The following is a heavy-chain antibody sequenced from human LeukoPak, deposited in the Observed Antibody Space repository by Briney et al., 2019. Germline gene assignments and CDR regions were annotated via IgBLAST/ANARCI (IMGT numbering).Heavy chain of an antibody. J-gene: IGHJ4*02. CDR2: ISSTGGTT. Sequence: PGGSLRLSCAASKFTFSTYGMSWVRQAPGKGLEWVSSISSTGGTTYYADSVKGRFTISRDNSKNSLYLQMNSLRAEDTAVYYCARSSRELGGYAPWELMPPFDYWGQGTLVTVSS. CDR3: ARSSRELGGYAPWELMPPFDY. V-gene: IGHV3-23*01. CDR1: KFTFSTYG. D-gene: IGHD1-7*01.